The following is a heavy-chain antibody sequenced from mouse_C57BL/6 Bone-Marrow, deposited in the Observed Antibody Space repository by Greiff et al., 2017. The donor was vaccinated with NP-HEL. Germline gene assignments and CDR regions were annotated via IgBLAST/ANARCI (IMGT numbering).Heavy chain of an antibody. V-gene: IGHV10-1*01. J-gene: IGHJ4*01. CDR1: GFSFNTYA. D-gene: IGHD1-1*01. CDR2: IRSKSNNYAT. CDR3: VRHPYYYGSSYEGYAMDY. Sequence: EVKLQESGGGLVQPKGSLKLSCAASGFSFNTYAMNWVRQAPGKGLEWVARIRSKSNNYATYYADSVKDRFTISRDDSESMLYLQMNNLKTEDTAMYYCVRHPYYYGSSYEGYAMDYWGQGTSVTVSS.